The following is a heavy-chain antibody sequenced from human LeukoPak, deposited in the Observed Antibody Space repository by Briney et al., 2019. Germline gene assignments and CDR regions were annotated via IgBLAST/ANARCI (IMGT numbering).Heavy chain of an antibody. D-gene: IGHD3-3*01. CDR1: GFTFDDYA. CDR3: ARDAAWSGYYDAFDI. CDR2: ISWNSGSI. Sequence: GRSLRLSCAASGFTFDDYAMHWVRQAPGKGLEWVSGISWNSGSIGYADSVKGRFTISRDNAKNSLYLQMNSLRAEDTAVYYCARDAAWSGYYDAFDIWGQGTMVTVSS. J-gene: IGHJ3*02. V-gene: IGHV3-9*01.